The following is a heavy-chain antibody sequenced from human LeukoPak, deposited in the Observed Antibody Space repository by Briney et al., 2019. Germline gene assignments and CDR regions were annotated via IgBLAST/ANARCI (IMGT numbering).Heavy chain of an antibody. CDR3: ARGRSLYFDY. V-gene: IGHV4-4*07. CDR2: VYTNVIT. J-gene: IGHJ4*02. Sequence: SETLSLTCTVSGGSMSSYYWSWIRQPAGKGLEWIGRVYTNVITNYNPSLKSRVTMSVDTSKNQFSLMLSSVTAADTAVYYCARGRSLYFDYWGQGTLVTVSS. CDR1: GGSMSSYY.